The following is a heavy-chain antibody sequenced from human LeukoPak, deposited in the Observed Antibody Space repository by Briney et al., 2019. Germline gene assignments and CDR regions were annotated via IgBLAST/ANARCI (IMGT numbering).Heavy chain of an antibody. D-gene: IGHD3-3*01. V-gene: IGHV3-23*01. CDR2: ISGSGGST. CDR1: GFTFSSYA. Sequence: GGSLRLSCAASGFTFSSYAMSWVRQAPGKGLGWVQAISGSGGSTYYADSVKGRFTISRDNSKNTLYLQMNSLRAEDTAVYYCAKGAYDFWSGYYDYWGQGTLVTVSS. J-gene: IGHJ4*02. CDR3: AKGAYDFWSGYYDY.